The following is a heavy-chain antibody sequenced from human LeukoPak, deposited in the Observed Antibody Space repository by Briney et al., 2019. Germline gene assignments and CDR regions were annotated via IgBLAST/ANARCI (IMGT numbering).Heavy chain of an antibody. CDR1: GYTFTSNG. D-gene: IGHD3-10*01. Sequence: ASVKVSCKASGYTFTSNGISWVRQAPGQGLEWMGWINPYIDNTNYAQKLQGRVTMTTDTSTSTAYMELRSLRSDDTAVYYCARGPRYYYGSGSPQGYYYYYMDVWGKGTTVTISS. V-gene: IGHV1-18*01. CDR2: INPYIDNT. J-gene: IGHJ6*03. CDR3: ARGPRYYYGSGSPQGYYYYYMDV.